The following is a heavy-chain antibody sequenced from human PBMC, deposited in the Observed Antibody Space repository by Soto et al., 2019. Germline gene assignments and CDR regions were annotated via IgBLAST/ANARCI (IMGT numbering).Heavy chain of an antibody. Sequence: SETLSLTCTVSGGSISSGGYYWSWIRQHPGKGLEWIGYIYYSGSTYYNPSLKSRVTISVDTSKNQFSLKLSSVTAADTAVYYCARRKDSSSWYPYLDYWGQGTLVTVSS. J-gene: IGHJ4*02. CDR2: IYYSGST. V-gene: IGHV4-31*03. CDR1: GGSISSGGYY. CDR3: ARRKDSSSWYPYLDY. D-gene: IGHD6-13*01.